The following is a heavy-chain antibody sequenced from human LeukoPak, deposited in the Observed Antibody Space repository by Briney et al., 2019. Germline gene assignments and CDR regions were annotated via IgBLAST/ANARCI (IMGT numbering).Heavy chain of an antibody. CDR1: GGSISSYY. CDR2: IYYSGST. Sequence: SETLSLTCTVSGGSISSYYWSWIRQPPGKGPEWIGYIYYSGSTNYNPSLKSRVTISVDTSKNQFSLKLSSVTAADTAVYYCARAIPYYDFWSGYYLDYWGQGTLVTVSS. D-gene: IGHD3-3*01. V-gene: IGHV4-59*01. J-gene: IGHJ4*02. CDR3: ARAIPYYDFWSGYYLDY.